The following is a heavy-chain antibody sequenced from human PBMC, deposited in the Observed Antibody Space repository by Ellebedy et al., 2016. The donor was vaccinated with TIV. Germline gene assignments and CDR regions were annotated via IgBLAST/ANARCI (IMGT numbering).Heavy chain of an antibody. D-gene: IGHD3-10*01. V-gene: IGHV3-64D*06. CDR2: IGSNGDST. CDR1: GFTFSSYA. Sequence: GESLKISCAASGFTFSSYAMHWVRQAPGKGLEYFSTIGSNGDSTYYADSVKVRFTISRDNSKNTLYLQMSSLRAEDTAVYYCVTGKKNDFWGQGTLVTVSS. CDR3: VTGKKNDF. J-gene: IGHJ4*02.